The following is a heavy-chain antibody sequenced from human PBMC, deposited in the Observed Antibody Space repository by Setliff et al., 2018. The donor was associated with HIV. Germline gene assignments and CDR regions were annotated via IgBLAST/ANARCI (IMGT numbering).Heavy chain of an antibody. D-gene: IGHD5-18*01. CDR1: GDSISSAGYY. CDR3: ARGGYGYTSDYFDY. Sequence: SETLSLTCSVSGDSISSAGYYWNWIRQRPETGLEWIGYIYYSGRTFYNPSLKSQITISVDTSKNQFSLRLNSVTAADTAVYYCARGGYGYTSDYFDYWGQGILVTVSS. V-gene: IGHV4-31*01. CDR2: IYYSGRT. J-gene: IGHJ4*02.